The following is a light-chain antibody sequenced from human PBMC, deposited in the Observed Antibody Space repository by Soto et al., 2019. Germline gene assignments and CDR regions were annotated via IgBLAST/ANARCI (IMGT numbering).Light chain of an antibody. V-gene: IGLV2-8*01. Sequence: QSALTQPPSASGSPGQSVTISCTGTSSDVGGYNYVSWYQQHPGKAPKLMIYEVNKRPSGVPDRFSGSKSGNTASLTVSGLQAADEADYYCNSYASNKNVVFGGGTKLTVL. CDR2: EVN. J-gene: IGLJ2*01. CDR1: SSDVGGYNY. CDR3: NSYASNKNVV.